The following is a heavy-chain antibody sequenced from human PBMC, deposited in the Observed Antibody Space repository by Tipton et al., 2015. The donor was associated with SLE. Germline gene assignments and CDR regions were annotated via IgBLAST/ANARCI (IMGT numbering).Heavy chain of an antibody. J-gene: IGHJ5*02. D-gene: IGHD3-3*01. V-gene: IGHV4-59*01. CDR1: GGSISSYY. Sequence: TLSLTCTVSGGSISSYYWSWIRQPPGKGLEWIGYIYYSGSTNYNPSLKSRVTISVDTSKNQFSLKLSSVTAADTAVYYCAKLGSADFWSGYYTGNWFAPWGQRSLVTVSS. CDR2: IYYSGST. CDR3: AKLGSADFWSGYYTGNWFAP.